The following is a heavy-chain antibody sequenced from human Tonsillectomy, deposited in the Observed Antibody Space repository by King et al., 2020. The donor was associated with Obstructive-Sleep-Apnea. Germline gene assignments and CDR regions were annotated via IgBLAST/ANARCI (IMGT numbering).Heavy chain of an antibody. V-gene: IGHV4-39*07. CDR1: GGSISSSTYF. CDR3: ARVTTYYDILTGYPSHGMDV. Sequence: QLQESGPGLVKPSETLSLTCTVSGGSISSSTYFWGWIRQPPGKGLEWIGCIYYSGSTYYNPSLKSRVTISVDTSKNQFSLKLSSVTAADTAVYYCARVTTYYDILTGYPSHGMDVWGQGTTVTVSS. D-gene: IGHD3-9*01. CDR2: IYYSGST. J-gene: IGHJ6*02.